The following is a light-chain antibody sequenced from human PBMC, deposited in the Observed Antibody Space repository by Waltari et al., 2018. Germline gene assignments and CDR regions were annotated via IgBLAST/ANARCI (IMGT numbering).Light chain of an antibody. J-gene: IGKJ3*01. CDR3: QQSYSTPIT. CDR2: EAS. V-gene: IGKV1-5*03. Sequence: DIQMTQAPSTLSPSVGDRVTITCRASQSIATWLAWYQQKPGKAPNLLIYEASSLGSGVPSRFSCSGSGTDFTLTISSLQPEDFATYYCQQSYSTPITFGPGTKVDIK. CDR1: QSIATW.